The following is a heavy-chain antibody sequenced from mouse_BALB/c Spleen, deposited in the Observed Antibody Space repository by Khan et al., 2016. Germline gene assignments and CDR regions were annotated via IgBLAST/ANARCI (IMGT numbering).Heavy chain of an antibody. CDR2: INPRIDYT. V-gene: IGHV1-4*01. J-gene: IGHJ2*01. CDR1: GYTFTNYY. D-gene: IGHD4-1*01. CDR3: VRDLGRGY. Sequence: QVQLQQSGAELAKPGASVKMSCKASGYTFTNYYIHRVKQRPGQGLEWIGYINPRIDYTEYNQKFKDKATLTADKSSSTAYMQLTSLTSEDSAVYYCVRDLGRGYWGQGTTLTVSS.